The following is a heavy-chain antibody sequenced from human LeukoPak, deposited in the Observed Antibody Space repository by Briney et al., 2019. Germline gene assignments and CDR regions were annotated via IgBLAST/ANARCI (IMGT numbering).Heavy chain of an antibody. CDR2: ISAYNGNT. CDR1: GYTFTSYG. CDR3: ARELLLDSFIAVADELDY. D-gene: IGHD6-19*01. J-gene: IGHJ4*02. Sequence: ASVKVSCKASGYTFTSYGISWVRQAPGQGLEWMGWISAYNGNTNYAQKLQGRVTMTTDTSTSTAYMELRSLRSDDTAVYYCARELLLDSFIAVADELDYWGQGTLVTVSS. V-gene: IGHV1-18*01.